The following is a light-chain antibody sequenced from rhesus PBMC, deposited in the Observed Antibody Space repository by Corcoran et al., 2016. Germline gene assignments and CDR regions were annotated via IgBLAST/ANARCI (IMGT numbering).Light chain of an antibody. Sequence: DIQMTQSPSSLSASVGDRVTITCRASENVNSYLNWYQQKPGKAPELQIYKASNLQSGVPSRFSGSGSGTDYTFTISSLQPEYVAIYYCQHGSGSPFTFGPGTKLYIK. CDR3: QHGSGSPFT. V-gene: IGKV1-74*01. CDR1: ENVNSY. CDR2: KAS. J-gene: IGKJ3*01.